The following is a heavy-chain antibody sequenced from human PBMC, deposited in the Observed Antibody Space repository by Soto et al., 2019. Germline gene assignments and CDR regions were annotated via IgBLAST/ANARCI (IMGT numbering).Heavy chain of an antibody. D-gene: IGHD1-26*01. J-gene: IGHJ4*02. CDR1: GGTFSTYS. Sequence: QVQLVQSGAEVKKPGSSVKVSCKTSGGTFSTYSIVWVRHAPGDGLEWMGGIIPIFGIANYAQKFQDRVTITADQSTNTAFMELSSLKSQDTAIYYCASSSGNNYGVGTNYHFDYLGQGPLVTVSS. V-gene: IGHV1-69*17. CDR3: ASSSGNNYGVGTNYHFDY. CDR2: IIPIFGIA.